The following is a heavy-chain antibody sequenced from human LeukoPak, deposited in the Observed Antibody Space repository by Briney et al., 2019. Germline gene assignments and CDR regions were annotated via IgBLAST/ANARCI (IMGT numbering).Heavy chain of an antibody. Sequence: GGSLTLSCAASGFTFSSNYMSWVRQAPGKGLEWVSVIYSGGSTYYADSVKGRFTISRDNSKNTLYLQMNSLSAEDTAVYYCARGVYYDILTNYFYYWGQGTLVTVSS. V-gene: IGHV3-53*01. CDR1: GFTFSSNY. CDR3: ARGVYYDILTNYFYY. D-gene: IGHD3-9*01. CDR2: IYSGGST. J-gene: IGHJ4*02.